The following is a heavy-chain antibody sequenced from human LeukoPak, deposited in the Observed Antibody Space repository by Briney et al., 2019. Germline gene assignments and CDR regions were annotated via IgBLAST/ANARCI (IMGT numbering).Heavy chain of an antibody. V-gene: IGHV3-30*01. Sequence: GGSLRLSCAASGFTFSSCAMHWVRQAPGKGLEWVAVISYDGSNKYYADSVKGRFTISRDNSKNTLYLQMNSLRAEDTAVYYCAREEGYCSSTSCPFLDVWGKGTTVTVSS. CDR3: AREEGYCSSTSCPFLDV. J-gene: IGHJ6*04. CDR1: GFTFSSCA. CDR2: ISYDGSNK. D-gene: IGHD2-2*01.